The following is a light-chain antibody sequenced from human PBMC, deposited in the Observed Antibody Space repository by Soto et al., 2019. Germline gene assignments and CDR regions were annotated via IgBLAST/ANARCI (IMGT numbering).Light chain of an antibody. Sequence: DIQMTQSPSTLSASVGDRVTITCRAGQSISSWLAWYQQKPGKAPNLLIFHASSLQSGVPSRFSGSGSGTEFTLTISSLQPDDFAIYFCQQYNSYPLTFGQGTRLEIK. CDR1: QSISSW. CDR2: HAS. J-gene: IGKJ5*01. CDR3: QQYNSYPLT. V-gene: IGKV1-5*01.